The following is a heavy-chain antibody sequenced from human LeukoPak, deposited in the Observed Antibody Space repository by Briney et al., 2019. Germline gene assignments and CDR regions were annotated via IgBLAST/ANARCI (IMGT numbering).Heavy chain of an antibody. J-gene: IGHJ5*02. Sequence: SETLSLTCAVYGGSFSGYYWSWIRQPPGKGLEWIGEINHSGSTNYNPSLKSRVTISVDTSKNQFSLKLSSVTAADTAVYYCALVRGRGGWFDPWGQGTLVTVSS. CDR2: INHSGST. CDR3: ALVRGRGGWFDP. D-gene: IGHD3-10*01. V-gene: IGHV4-34*01. CDR1: GGSFSGYY.